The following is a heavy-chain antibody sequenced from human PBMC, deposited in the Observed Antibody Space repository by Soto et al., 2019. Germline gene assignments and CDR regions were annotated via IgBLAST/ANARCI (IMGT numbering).Heavy chain of an antibody. CDR2: ISGGGGST. CDR3: ARESEDLTSNFDY. J-gene: IGHJ4*02. V-gene: IGHV3-23*01. Sequence: GGSLRLSCAASGFTFSSYAMSWVRRAPGKGLEWVSLISGGGGSTYYADSMKGRFTVSRDNAKNSVYLEMNSLSAEDTAVYYCARESEDLTSNFDYWGQGTLVTVSS. CDR1: GFTFSSYA.